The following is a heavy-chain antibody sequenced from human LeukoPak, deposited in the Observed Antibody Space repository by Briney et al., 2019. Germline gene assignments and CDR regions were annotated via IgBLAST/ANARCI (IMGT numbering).Heavy chain of an antibody. CDR1: GFTFSSYW. Sequence: GGSLRLSCAASGFTFSSYWMHWVRQAPGKGLVWVSRINSDGSSTGYADSVKGRFTISRDNAKNTLYLQMNSLRAEDTAVYYCAREETTVTTYVYYYYGIDVWGQGTTVTVSS. V-gene: IGHV3-74*01. CDR2: INSDGSST. CDR3: AREETTVTTYVYYYYGIDV. J-gene: IGHJ6*02. D-gene: IGHD4-17*01.